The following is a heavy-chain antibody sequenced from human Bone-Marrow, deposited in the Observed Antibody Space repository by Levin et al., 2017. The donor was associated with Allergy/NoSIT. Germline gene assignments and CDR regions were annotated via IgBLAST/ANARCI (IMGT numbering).Heavy chain of an antibody. CDR3: ARNRIIVSGGNDYYYGMDV. V-gene: IGHV4-61*01. CDR1: GGSVSSGTYY. J-gene: IGHJ6*02. D-gene: IGHD5/OR15-5a*01. Sequence: SETLSLTCSVSGGSVSSGTYYWSWIRRPPGKGLEWIGYVNHRGVTKYNPSLKSRVTISLDTSKNEFSLKVTSVTAADTAVYYCARNRIIVSGGNDYYYGMDVWGQGTTVTVSS. CDR2: VNHRGVT.